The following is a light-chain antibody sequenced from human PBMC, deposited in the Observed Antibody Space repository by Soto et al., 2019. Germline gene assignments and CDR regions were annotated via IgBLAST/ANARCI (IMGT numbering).Light chain of an antibody. CDR1: QSIGTW. Sequence: DIQLTQSPSTLSASVGDRITITCRASQSIGTWLAWYQHRPGEGTKLLIHDASSLESGVPSRFSGSGSATEFSLTISSLESGDSGTYHCQQYATYAPSTFGQWTKVEIK. CDR2: DAS. V-gene: IGKV1-5*01. CDR3: QQYATYAPST. J-gene: IGKJ1*01.